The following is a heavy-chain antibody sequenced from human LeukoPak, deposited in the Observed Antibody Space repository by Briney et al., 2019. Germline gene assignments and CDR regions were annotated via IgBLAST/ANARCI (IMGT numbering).Heavy chain of an antibody. D-gene: IGHD3-3*01. V-gene: IGHV1-2*02. J-gene: IGHJ4*02. CDR3: ARSPELWDFWSGYYEYYFDY. CDR2: INPNSGGT. Sequence: ASMKVSCKASGYTFTGYYMHWVRQAPGQGLEWMGWINPNSGGTNYAQKFQGRVTMTRDTSISTAYMELSRLRSDDTTVYYCARSPELWDFWSGYYEYYFDYWGQGTLVTVSS. CDR1: GYTFTGYY.